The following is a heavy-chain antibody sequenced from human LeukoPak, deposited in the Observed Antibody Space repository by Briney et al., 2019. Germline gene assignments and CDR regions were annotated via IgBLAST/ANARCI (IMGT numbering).Heavy chain of an antibody. D-gene: IGHD1-26*01. CDR3: ATMGGGSSDPYYYGMDV. V-gene: IGHV3-53*04. J-gene: IGHJ6*02. CDR1: GFTVSSNY. Sequence: GGSLRLSCAASGFTVSSNYMSWVRQAPGKGLEWVSVIYSGGSTYYADSVKGRFTISRRNSKNTLYLQMNSLRAEDTAVYYCATMGGGSSDPYYYGMDVWGQGTTVTVSS. CDR2: IYSGGST.